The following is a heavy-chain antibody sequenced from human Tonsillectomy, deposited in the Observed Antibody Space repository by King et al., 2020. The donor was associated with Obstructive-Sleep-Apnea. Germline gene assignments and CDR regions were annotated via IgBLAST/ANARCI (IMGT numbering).Heavy chain of an antibody. D-gene: IGHD3-3*01. CDR2: IYYSGST. CDR1: GGSISSYY. CDR3: ARLGGMGGIFGVRQGDDY. Sequence: QLQESGPGLVKPSETLSLTCTVSGGSISSYYWSWIRQPPGKGLEWIGYIYYSGSTNYNPSLKSRVTISVDTSKNQFSLKLSSVTAADTAVYYCARLGGMGGIFGVRQGDDYWGQGTLVTVSS. V-gene: IGHV4-59*08. J-gene: IGHJ4*02.